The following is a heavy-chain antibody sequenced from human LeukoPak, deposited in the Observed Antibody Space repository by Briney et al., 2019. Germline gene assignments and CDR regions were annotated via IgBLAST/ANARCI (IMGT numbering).Heavy chain of an antibody. Sequence: TSETLSLTCTVSGGSISSYYWSWIRQPPGKGLEWIGYIYYSGSTNYNPSLKSRVTISVDTSKNQFSLKLSSVTAADTAVYYCARYSSSWYYFDYWGQGTLVTASS. CDR1: GGSISSYY. CDR3: ARYSSSWYYFDY. J-gene: IGHJ4*02. CDR2: IYYSGST. V-gene: IGHV4-59*08. D-gene: IGHD6-13*01.